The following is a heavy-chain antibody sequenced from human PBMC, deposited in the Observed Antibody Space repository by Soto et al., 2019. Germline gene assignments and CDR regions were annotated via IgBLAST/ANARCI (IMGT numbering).Heavy chain of an antibody. D-gene: IGHD4-17*01. Sequence: QVQLVESGGGVVQPGRSLRLSCAASGFTFSSYGMHWVRQAPGKGLEWVAVIWYDGSNKYYADSVKGRFTISRDNSKNTLYRQMNSLRAEDTAVYYCARDKWSTVTRYYFDYWGQGTLFTVSS. V-gene: IGHV3-33*01. CDR1: GFTFSSYG. J-gene: IGHJ4*02. CDR3: ARDKWSTVTRYYFDY. CDR2: IWYDGSNK.